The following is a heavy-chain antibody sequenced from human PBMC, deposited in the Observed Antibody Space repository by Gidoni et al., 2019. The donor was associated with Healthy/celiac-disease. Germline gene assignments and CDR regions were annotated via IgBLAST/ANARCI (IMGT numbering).Heavy chain of an antibody. Sequence: QVQLQESGPGLVKPSQTLSLTCTVSGGSISSGGYYWSWIRQHPGKALEWIGYIYYSGSTYYNPSLKSRVTISVDTSKNQFSLKLSSVTAADTAVYYCARKVRGQLGWFDPWGQGTLVTVSS. CDR1: GGSISSGGYY. D-gene: IGHD6-6*01. CDR2: IYYSGST. CDR3: ARKVRGQLGWFDP. V-gene: IGHV4-31*03. J-gene: IGHJ5*02.